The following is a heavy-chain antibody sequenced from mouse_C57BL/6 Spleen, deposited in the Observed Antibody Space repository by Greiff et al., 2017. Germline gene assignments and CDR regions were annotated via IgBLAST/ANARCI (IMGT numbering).Heavy chain of an antibody. CDR2: INPSSGYT. V-gene: IGHV1-4*01. Sequence: VKLQESGAELARPGASVKMSCKASGYTFTSYTMHWVKQRPGQGLEWIGYINPSSGYTKYNQKFKDKATLTADKSSSTAYMQLSSLTSEDSAVYYCARGDYDEDYWGQGTTLTVSS. J-gene: IGHJ2*01. CDR3: ARGDYDEDY. D-gene: IGHD2-4*01. CDR1: GYTFTSYT.